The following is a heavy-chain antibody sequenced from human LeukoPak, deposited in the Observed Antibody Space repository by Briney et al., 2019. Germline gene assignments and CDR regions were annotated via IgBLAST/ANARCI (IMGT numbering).Heavy chain of an antibody. CDR2: IHYSGSI. D-gene: IGHD1-26*01. CDR1: GGSISSYY. Sequence: SETLSLTCTVSGGSISSYYWSWIRQPPGKGLEWIGYIHYSGSINYNPSPKSRVTMSVDTTKNHFSLRLSSVTAADTAIYYCARRATSGPPYYLDYWGQGILVTVSS. J-gene: IGHJ4*02. CDR3: ARRATSGPPYYLDY. V-gene: IGHV4-59*08.